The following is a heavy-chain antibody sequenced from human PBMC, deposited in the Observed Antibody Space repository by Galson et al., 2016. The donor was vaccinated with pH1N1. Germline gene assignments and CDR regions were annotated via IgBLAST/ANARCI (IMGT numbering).Heavy chain of an antibody. CDR3: ARQYDFGDYRGNAFDI. CDR2: VNPGGSTI. V-gene: IGHV5-51*03. CDR1: GYIFTSQW. J-gene: IGHJ3*02. D-gene: IGHD4-17*01. Sequence: QSGAEVKKPGGSLKISCKASGYIFTSQWIAWVRQVPGKGLEWVGVVNPGGSTIRYSPSFQGQVPISSDKSIITAYLQWISLRASDTAMYYCARQYDFGDYRGNAFDIWGQGTVVIVSS.